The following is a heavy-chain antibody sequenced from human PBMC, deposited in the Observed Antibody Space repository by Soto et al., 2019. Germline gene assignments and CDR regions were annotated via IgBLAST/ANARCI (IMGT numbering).Heavy chain of an antibody. D-gene: IGHD3-10*01. Sequence: ASVKVSCKASGYTFPSYGITWVRQAPGQGLEWMGWIIPYNGNTNYAQKLQGRVTMTTDTSTSTAYMELRSLRSDDTAMYYCARLPLWFGENWFDPGAREPWSPSPQ. CDR2: IIPYNGNT. J-gene: IGHJ5*02. CDR1: GYTFPSYG. V-gene: IGHV1-18*01. CDR3: ARLPLWFGENWFDP.